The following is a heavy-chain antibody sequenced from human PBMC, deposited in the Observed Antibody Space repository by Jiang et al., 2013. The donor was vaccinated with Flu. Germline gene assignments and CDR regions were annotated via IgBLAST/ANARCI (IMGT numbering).Heavy chain of an antibody. Sequence: RLSCAASGFTFSIYGMHWVRQAPGKGLEWVAVISHDGSNKYYTDSVKGRFTISRDNSKNTLYLQMNSLRPEDTAVYYCAKALGSHTTGWYPGDYWGQGTLVIVSS. J-gene: IGHJ4*02. CDR3: AKALGSHTTGWYPGDY. D-gene: IGHD6-19*01. V-gene: IGHV3-30*18. CDR2: ISHDGSNK. CDR1: GFTFSIYG.